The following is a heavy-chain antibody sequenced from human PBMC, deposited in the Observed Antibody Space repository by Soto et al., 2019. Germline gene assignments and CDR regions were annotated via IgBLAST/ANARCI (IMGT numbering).Heavy chain of an antibody. CDR2: ISYDGSNT. J-gene: IGHJ4*02. D-gene: IGHD2-2*01. CDR3: ARDQGRSITCQLDY. V-gene: IGHV3-30-3*01. CDR1: GFTFSTYA. Sequence: GGSLRLSCAVSGFTFSTYAMHWVRQAPGKGLEWVAVISYDGSNTYYADSVKGRFTISRDNMLYLQMNSLSAEDTAVYYCARDQGRSITCQLDYWGQGTLVTVSS.